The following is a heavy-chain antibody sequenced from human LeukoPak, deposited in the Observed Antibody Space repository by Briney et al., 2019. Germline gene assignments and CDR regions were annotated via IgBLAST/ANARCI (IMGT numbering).Heavy chain of an antibody. D-gene: IGHD3-22*01. V-gene: IGHV3-21*01. CDR2: ISSSSSYI. Sequence: GGTLRLSCAASGFAFSSYSMNRVRQAPVDGLEWVSSISSSSSYIYYADSVQGPFTISRDNAKNSLYLQMNSLRAEDTAVYYCARETLPYDSSGYCLDYWGQGTLVTVSS. CDR3: ARETLPYDSSGYCLDY. CDR1: GFAFSSYS. J-gene: IGHJ4*02.